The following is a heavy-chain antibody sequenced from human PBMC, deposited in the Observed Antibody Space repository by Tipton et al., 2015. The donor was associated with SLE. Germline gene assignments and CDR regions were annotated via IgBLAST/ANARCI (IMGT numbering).Heavy chain of an antibody. CDR1: GGSFSGYY. V-gene: IGHV4-34*01. J-gene: IGHJ6*02. CDR3: ARAKTGTTYYYYYYGMDV. Sequence: TLSLTCAVYGGSFSGYYWSWIRQSPGKGLEWIGEIKHSGSTNYNPSLKSRVTISVDTSKNQFSLKLSSVTAADTAVYYCARAKTGTTYYYYYYGMDVWGQGTTVTVSS. D-gene: IGHD1-7*01. CDR2: IKHSGST.